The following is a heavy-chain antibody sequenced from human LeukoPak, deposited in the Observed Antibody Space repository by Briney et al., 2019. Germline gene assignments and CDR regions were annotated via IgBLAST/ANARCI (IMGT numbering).Heavy chain of an antibody. V-gene: IGHV5-51*01. Sequence: GGSLQISCQGSGSRFTSYWIGWVRRLPGKGLEWMGIIYPGDSDTRYSPSFQGQVTISADKSISTAYLQWSSLKASDTAMYYCARRGTGFDPWGQGTLVTVSS. CDR3: ARRGTGFDP. CDR1: GSRFTSYW. D-gene: IGHD3-16*01. J-gene: IGHJ5*02. CDR2: IYPGDSDT.